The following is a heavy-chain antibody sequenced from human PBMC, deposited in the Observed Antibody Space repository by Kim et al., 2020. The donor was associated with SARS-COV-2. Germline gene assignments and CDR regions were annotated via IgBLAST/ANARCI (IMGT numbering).Heavy chain of an antibody. V-gene: IGHV4-39*07. CDR3: ARATITMVRGVPNWFDP. J-gene: IGHJ5*02. D-gene: IGHD3-10*01. Sequence: LKSRVTISVDTSKNQFSLKLSSVTAADTAVYYCARATITMVRGVPNWFDPWGQGTLVTVSS.